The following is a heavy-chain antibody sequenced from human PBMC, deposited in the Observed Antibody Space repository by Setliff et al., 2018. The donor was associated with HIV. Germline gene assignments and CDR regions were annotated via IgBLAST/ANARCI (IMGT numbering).Heavy chain of an antibody. J-gene: IGHJ6*03. CDR2: INIYSGNT. CDR3: ASYYGSGAHYPYYYYMDV. D-gene: IGHD3-10*01. Sequence: ASVKVSCKTSGYTFTTSGISWVRQAPGQGLEWMGWINIYSGNTDYTQKFQGRVTMTRNTSISTAYMELSSLRSEDTAVYYCASYYGSGAHYPYYYYMDVWGKGTTVTVSS. CDR1: GYTFTTSG. V-gene: IGHV1-8*02.